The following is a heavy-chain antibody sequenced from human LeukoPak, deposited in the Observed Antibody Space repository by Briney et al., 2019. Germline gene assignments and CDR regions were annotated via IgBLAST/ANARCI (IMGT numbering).Heavy chain of an antibody. V-gene: IGHV1-69*04. J-gene: IGHJ4*02. D-gene: IGHD1-26*01. Sequence: GSSVKVSCKASGGTFSSYAISWVRQAPGQGLEWMGRIIPILGIANYAQKFQSRVTITADKSTSTAYMELSSLRSEDTAVYYCARQISYSGSYYFDYWGQGTLVTVSS. CDR1: GGTFSSYA. CDR3: ARQISYSGSYYFDY. CDR2: IIPILGIA.